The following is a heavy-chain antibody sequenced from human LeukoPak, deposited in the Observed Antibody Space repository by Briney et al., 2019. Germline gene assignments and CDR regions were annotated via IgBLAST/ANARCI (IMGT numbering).Heavy chain of an antibody. D-gene: IGHD3-10*01. Sequence: PSETLSLTCTVSGGSISSSSYYWGWIRQPPGTGLEWIGSIYYSGSTNYNPSLKSRVTISVDTSKNQFSLKLSSVTAADTAVYYCARHSGSPYYGSTYYMDVWGKGTTVTISS. CDR1: GGSISSSSYY. CDR2: IYYSGST. J-gene: IGHJ6*03. CDR3: ARHSGSPYYGSTYYMDV. V-gene: IGHV4-39*01.